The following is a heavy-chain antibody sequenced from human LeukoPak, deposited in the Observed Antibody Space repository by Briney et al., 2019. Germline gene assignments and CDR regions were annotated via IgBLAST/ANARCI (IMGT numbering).Heavy chain of an antibody. CDR1: GGSISSSSYY. CDR2: IYYSGST. D-gene: IGHD6-13*01. V-gene: IGHV4-39*01. J-gene: IGHJ4*02. CDR3: ARLGIAAAGTDY. Sequence: TSETLSLTCAVSGGSISSSSYYWGWIRQPPGKGLEWIGSIYYSGSTYYNPSLKSRVTISVDTSKNQVSLKLSSVTAADTAVYYCARLGIAAAGTDYWGQGTLVTVSS.